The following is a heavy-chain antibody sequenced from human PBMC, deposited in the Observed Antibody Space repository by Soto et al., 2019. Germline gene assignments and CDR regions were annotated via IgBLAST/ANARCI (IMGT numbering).Heavy chain of an antibody. CDR3: ARGGGYSYGPLDY. CDR1: GGSFSGYY. CDR2: INHSGST. D-gene: IGHD5-18*01. J-gene: IGHJ4*02. Sequence: SETLSLTCAVYGGSFSGYYWSWIRQPPGKGLEWIGEINHSGSTNYNPSLKSRVTISVDTSKNQFSLKLSSVTAADTAVYYCARGGGYSYGPLDYWGQGTLVTVSS. V-gene: IGHV4-34*01.